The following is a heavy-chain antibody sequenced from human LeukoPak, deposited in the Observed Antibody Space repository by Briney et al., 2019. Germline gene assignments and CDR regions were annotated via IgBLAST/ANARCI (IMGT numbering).Heavy chain of an antibody. CDR2: IYHSGST. CDR1: GGSFSDYY. J-gene: IGHJ1*01. D-gene: IGHD3-22*01. CDR3: ARVVQSTDSSGFYLPEYFQH. Sequence: SETLSLTCGVYGGSFSDYYWSWIRQPPGKGLEWIGSIYHSGSTYYNPSLKSRVTISVDTSKNQFSLKLRSVTAADTAVYYCARVVQSTDSSGFYLPEYFQHWGQGTLVTVSS. V-gene: IGHV4-34*01.